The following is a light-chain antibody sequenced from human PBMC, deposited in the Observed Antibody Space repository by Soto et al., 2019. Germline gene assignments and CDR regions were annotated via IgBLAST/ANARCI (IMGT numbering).Light chain of an antibody. CDR1: QNMDIW. V-gene: IGKV1-5*01. J-gene: IGKJ1*01. Sequence: DIKITQSPSTLSASVGDRVTITCRASQNMDIWLSWYQQKPGKAPSLLVYDASNLQSAVPSRFSGCGTGTEFTLTISSLQPDDFSTYYCQQYTSYSFGQGTKVDIK. CDR3: QQYTSYS. CDR2: DAS.